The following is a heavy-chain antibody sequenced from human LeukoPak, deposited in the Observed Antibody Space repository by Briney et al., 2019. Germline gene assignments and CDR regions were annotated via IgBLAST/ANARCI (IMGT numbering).Heavy chain of an antibody. V-gene: IGHV4-39*07. J-gene: IGHJ3*02. CDR1: GGSISSTTDY. Sequence: PSETLSLTCTVSGGSISSTTDYWGWIRQPPGKGLEWIGEINHSGSTNYNPSLKSRVTISVDTSRNQFSLKLSSVTAADTAVYYCARPDNYYDSSGYYQDAFDIWGQGTMVTVSS. CDR3: ARPDNYYDSSGYYQDAFDI. D-gene: IGHD3-22*01. CDR2: INHSGST.